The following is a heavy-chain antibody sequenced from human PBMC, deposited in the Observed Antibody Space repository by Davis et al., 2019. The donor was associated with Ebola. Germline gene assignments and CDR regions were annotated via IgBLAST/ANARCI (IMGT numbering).Heavy chain of an antibody. V-gene: IGHV3-48*02. CDR2: ISSSSSTI. CDR1: GFSFSSYW. CDR3: ARDLAVFHFDY. Sequence: GESLKIPCAASGFSFSSYWMSWVRQAPGKGLEWVSYISSSSSTIYYADSVKGRFTISRDNAKNSLSLQINSLRDEDTAVYYCARDLAVFHFDYWGQGTLVTVSS. D-gene: IGHD3-16*01. J-gene: IGHJ4*02.